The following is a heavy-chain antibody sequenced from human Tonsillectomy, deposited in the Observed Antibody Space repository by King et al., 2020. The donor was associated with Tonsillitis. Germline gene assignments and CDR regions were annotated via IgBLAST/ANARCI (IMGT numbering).Heavy chain of an antibody. J-gene: IGHJ4*02. D-gene: IGHD6-13*01. CDR3: ARDQAATGTAIDY. V-gene: IGHV1-18*01. Sequence: QLVQSGAEVKKPGASVKVSCKASGYTFTSYGISWVRQAPGQGLEWMGWINTYNGNTISAQKLQGRVTMTTDTSTSAVYMELRSLKSDDTAVYYCARDQAATGTAIDYWGQGTLVTVSS. CDR1: GYTFTSYG. CDR2: INTYNGNT.